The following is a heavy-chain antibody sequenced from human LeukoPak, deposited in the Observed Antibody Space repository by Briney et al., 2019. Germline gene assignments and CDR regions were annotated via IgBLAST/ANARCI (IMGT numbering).Heavy chain of an antibody. Sequence: GGSLRLSCAASGFTFSSYWMSWVRQAPGKGLEWVANIKQDGSEKYYVDSVKGRFTISRDNAKNSLYLQMNSLRAEDTAVYYCAKDPNGDYVGAFDMWGPGTMVTVSS. V-gene: IGHV3-7*03. CDR3: AKDPNGDYVGAFDM. CDR1: GFTFSSYW. J-gene: IGHJ3*02. CDR2: IKQDGSEK. D-gene: IGHD4-17*01.